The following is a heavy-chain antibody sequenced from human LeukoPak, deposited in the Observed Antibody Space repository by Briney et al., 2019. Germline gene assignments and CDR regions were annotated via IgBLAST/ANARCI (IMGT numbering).Heavy chain of an antibody. V-gene: IGHV3-74*01. Sequence: GGSLRLSCAASGFTFSSYWMHWVRQAPGKGLVWVSRINPDGSSTIYADSVKGRFTISRDNAKNTLYLQMNSLSADDTAVYYCTLDRPIDLWGQGTLVTVSS. CDR2: INPDGSST. J-gene: IGHJ4*02. CDR3: TLDRPIDL. CDR1: GFTFSSYW.